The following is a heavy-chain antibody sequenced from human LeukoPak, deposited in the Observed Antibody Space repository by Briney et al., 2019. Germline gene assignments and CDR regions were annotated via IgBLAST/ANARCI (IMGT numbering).Heavy chain of an antibody. V-gene: IGHV3-23*01. CDR3: ASPGGVYSGRPVDV. Sequence: GGSLRLSCAASGFTFSSYAMSWVRQAPGKGLEWVSGISGSGGSTYYTDSVKGRFTISRDNAKNSLYLQMNSLRAEDTAVYYCASPGGVYSGRPVDVWGQGTTVTVSS. CDR1: GFTFSSYA. D-gene: IGHD2-8*01. J-gene: IGHJ6*02. CDR2: ISGSGGST.